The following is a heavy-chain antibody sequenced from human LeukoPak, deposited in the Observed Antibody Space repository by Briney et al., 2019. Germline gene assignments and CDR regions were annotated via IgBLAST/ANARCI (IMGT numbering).Heavy chain of an antibody. CDR3: AKEGDTYYYDNSGKLDY. D-gene: IGHD3-22*01. V-gene: IGHV3-48*03. J-gene: IGHJ4*02. CDR1: GFTFSSYE. Sequence: PGGSLRLSCAASGFTFSSYEMNWVRQAPGKGLEWVSYISSSGSTIYYADSVKGRFTISRDNSKNTLYLQMSSLRAEDTAVYYCAKEGDTYYYDNSGKLDYWGQGTLVTVSS. CDR2: ISSSGSTI.